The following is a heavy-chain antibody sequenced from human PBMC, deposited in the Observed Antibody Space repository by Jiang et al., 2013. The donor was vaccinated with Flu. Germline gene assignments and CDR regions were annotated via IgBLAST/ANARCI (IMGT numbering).Heavy chain of an antibody. J-gene: IGHJ3*02. CDR3: ARDWGLARRGYSGFYDAFDI. Sequence: GWINTNTGNPTYAQGFTGRFVFSLDTSVSTAYLQISSLKAEDTAVYYCARDWGLARRGYSGFYDAFDIWGQGTMVTVSS. V-gene: IGHV7-4-1*02. D-gene: IGHD5-12*01. CDR2: INTNTGNP.